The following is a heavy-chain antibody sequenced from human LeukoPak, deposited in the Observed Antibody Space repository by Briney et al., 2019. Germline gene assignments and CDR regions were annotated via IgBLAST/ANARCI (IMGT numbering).Heavy chain of an antibody. CDR1: GFTLNDYA. CDR3: AKGVRSGTYYNCFDS. D-gene: IGHD1-26*01. J-gene: IGHJ5*01. V-gene: IGHV3-43*02. CDR2: ISGDGDST. Sequence: GGSLRLSCVASGFTLNDYALHWVRQAPGKGLEWISLISGDGDSTYYADSVKGRFTISRDNSKNSLYLQMSSLRAEDTAVYYCAKGVRSGTYYNCFDSWGQGTLVTVSS.